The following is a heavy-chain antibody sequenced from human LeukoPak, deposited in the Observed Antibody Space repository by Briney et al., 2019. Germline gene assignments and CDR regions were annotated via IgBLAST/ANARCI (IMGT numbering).Heavy chain of an antibody. D-gene: IGHD3-22*01. V-gene: IGHV1-2*02. CDR3: ARVKTMIIVVSLFDY. J-gene: IGHJ4*02. CDR1: GYTFTHYG. CDR2: INPNSGGT. Sequence: ASVKVSCKASGYTFTHYGINWVRQAPGQGLEWMGWINPNSGGTNYAQQFQGRLTMTRDTSISTAYMELSRLRCDDTAVYYCARVKTMIIVVSLFDYWGQGTLVTVSS.